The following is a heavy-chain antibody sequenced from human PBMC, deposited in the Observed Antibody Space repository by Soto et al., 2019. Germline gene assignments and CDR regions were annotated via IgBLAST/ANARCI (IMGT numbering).Heavy chain of an antibody. CDR2: IWYDGSNK. D-gene: IGHD3-3*01. V-gene: IGHV3-33*01. J-gene: IGHJ4*02. Sequence: PGGSLRLSCAASGFTFSSYGMHWVRQAPGKGLEWVAVIWYDGSNKYYADSVKGRFTISRDNSKNTLYLQMNSLRAEDTAVYYCARDPPGVELYYFDYWGQGTLVTVSS. CDR3: ARDPPGVELYYFDY. CDR1: GFTFSSYG.